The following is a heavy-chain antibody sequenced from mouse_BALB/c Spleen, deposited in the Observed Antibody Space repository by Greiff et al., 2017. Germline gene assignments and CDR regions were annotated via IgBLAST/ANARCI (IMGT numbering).Heavy chain of an antibody. Sequence: EVKLVESGGGLVQPGGSRKLSCAASGFTFSSFGMHWVRQAPEKGLEWVVYISSGSSTIYYADTVKGRFTISRDNPKNTLFLQMTSLRSEDTAMYYCARWDYAMDYWGQGTSVTVSS. CDR2: ISSGSSTI. CDR3: ARWDYAMDY. V-gene: IGHV5-17*02. J-gene: IGHJ4*01. CDR1: GFTFSSFG.